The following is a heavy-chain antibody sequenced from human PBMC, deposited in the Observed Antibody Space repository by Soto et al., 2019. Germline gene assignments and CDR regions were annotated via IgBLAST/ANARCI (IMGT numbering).Heavy chain of an antibody. V-gene: IGHV1-69*13. D-gene: IGHD3-22*01. CDR3: ARGGYYDSSGYYLEYFQH. Sequence: SVKVSCKASGGTFSSYAISWVRQAPGQGLEWMGGIIPIFGTANYAQKFQGRVTITADESTSTAYMELSSLRSEDTAVYYCARGGYYDSSGYYLEYFQHWGQGTLVTVSS. CDR1: GGTFSSYA. CDR2: IIPIFGTA. J-gene: IGHJ1*01.